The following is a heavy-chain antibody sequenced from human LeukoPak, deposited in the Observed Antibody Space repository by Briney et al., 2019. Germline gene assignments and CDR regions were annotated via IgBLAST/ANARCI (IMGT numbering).Heavy chain of an antibody. J-gene: IGHJ6*02. CDR3: ARVITIFGVLYGMDV. CDR2: INHSGST. CDR1: GFTFSSYW. D-gene: IGHD3-3*01. Sequence: GSLRLSCAASGFTFSSYWMSWVRQPPGKGLEWIGEINHSGSTNYNPSLKSRVTISVDTSKNQFSLKLSSVTAADTAVYYCARVITIFGVLYGMDVWGQGTTVTVSS. V-gene: IGHV4-34*01.